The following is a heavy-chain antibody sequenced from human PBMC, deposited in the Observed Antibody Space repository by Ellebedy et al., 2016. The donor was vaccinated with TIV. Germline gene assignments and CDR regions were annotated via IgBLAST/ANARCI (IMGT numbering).Heavy chain of an antibody. J-gene: IGHJ4*02. CDR3: ARGVLGTADDY. CDR1: GYTFTTYY. D-gene: IGHD1/OR15-1a*01. CDR2: INPSGGST. V-gene: IGHV1-46*01. Sequence: AASVKVSCKASGYTFTTYYMHWVRQAPGQGLEWMGIINPSGGSTTYAQKFQGRVTMTRDTSTSTVYMEVSSLRSEDTAVYYCARGVLGTADDYWGQGTLVTVSS.